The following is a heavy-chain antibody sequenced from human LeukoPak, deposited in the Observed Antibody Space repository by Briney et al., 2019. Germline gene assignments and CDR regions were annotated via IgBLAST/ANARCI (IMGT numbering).Heavy chain of an antibody. CDR3: ASSLRGGTYYYYYGMDV. CDR2: INPSGGST. CDR1: GYTFTSYY. D-gene: IGHD3-10*01. V-gene: IGHV1-46*01. Sequence: ASVKVSCKASGYTFTSYYMHWVRQAPGQGLEWMGIINPSGGSTSYAQKFQGRVTMTRDTSTSTVYMELSSLRSEDTAVYYCASSLRGGTYYYYYGMDVWGQGTTVTVSS. J-gene: IGHJ6*02.